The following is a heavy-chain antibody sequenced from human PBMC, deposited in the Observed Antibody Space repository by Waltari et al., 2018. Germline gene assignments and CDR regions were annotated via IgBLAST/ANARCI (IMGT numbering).Heavy chain of an antibody. J-gene: IGHJ6*03. V-gene: IGHV4-31*03. Sequence: QVQLQESGPGLVKPSQTLSLTCTVSGGSISSGGYYWSWIRQHPGKGLEWIGYIDYRGSTYYNPAIKSRVTISVDTAKNQFALKLSSVTAADTAVYYCARHGYCSGGSCYDYYYMDVWGKGTTVTVSS. CDR3: ARHGYCSGGSCYDYYYMDV. CDR1: GGSISSGGYY. CDR2: IDYRGST. D-gene: IGHD2-15*01.